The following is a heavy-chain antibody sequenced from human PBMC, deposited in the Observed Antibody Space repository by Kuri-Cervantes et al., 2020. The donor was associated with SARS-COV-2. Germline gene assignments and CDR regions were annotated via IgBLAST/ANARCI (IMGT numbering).Heavy chain of an antibody. V-gene: IGHV1-18*01. J-gene: IGHJ2*01. Sequence: ASVKVSCKASGYTFTNYAINWVRQAPGQGLEWMGWLNTHNGNTENVQDLQGRVTMTTDTSTSTAYMELRSLRSDDTATYYCARGYTIFGVVGYFDLWGRGTLVTVSS. CDR3: ARGYTIFGVVGYFDL. CDR1: GYTFTNYA. D-gene: IGHD3-3*01. CDR2: LNTHNGNT.